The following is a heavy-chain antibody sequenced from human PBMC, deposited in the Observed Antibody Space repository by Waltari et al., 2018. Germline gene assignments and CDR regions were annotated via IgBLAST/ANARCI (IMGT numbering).Heavy chain of an antibody. CDR2: IDWDDDK. V-gene: IGHV2-70*16. D-gene: IGHD2-15*01. Sequence: QVTLKESGPVLVKPTQTLTLTCTFSGFSLSTSGMCVSWIRQPPGKALEWLARIDWDDDKFYSTSLKTRLTISKDTSKNQVVLTMTNMDPVDTATYYCARICSGGSCYSLDAFDIWGQGTMVTVSS. CDR3: ARICSGGSCYSLDAFDI. CDR1: GFSLSTSGMC. J-gene: IGHJ3*02.